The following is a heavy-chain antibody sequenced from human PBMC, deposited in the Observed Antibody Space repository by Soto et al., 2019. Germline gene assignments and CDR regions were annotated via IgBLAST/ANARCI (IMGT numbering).Heavy chain of an antibody. CDR3: ARALTGDHAFDI. CDR2: IGTAGDP. V-gene: IGHV3-13*05. D-gene: IGHD7-27*01. J-gene: IGHJ3*02. CDR1: GFTFSSYD. Sequence: GVSLRLSCAASGFTFSSYDMHWVRQATGKGLEWVSAIGTAGDPYYPGSVKGRFTISRENAKNSLYLQMNSLRAGDTAVYYCARALTGDHAFDIWGQGTMVTVSS.